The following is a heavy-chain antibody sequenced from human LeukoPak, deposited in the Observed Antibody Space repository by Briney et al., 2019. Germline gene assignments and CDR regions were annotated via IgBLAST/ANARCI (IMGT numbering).Heavy chain of an antibody. Sequence: KPSETLSLTCAVYGGSFSGYYWSWIRQPPGKGLEWIGEINHSGSTNYNPSLKSRVTISVGTSKNQFSLKLSSVTAADTAVYYCARGGGYCSGGSCYSWYYFDYWGQGTLVTVSS. D-gene: IGHD2-15*01. CDR3: ARGGGYCSGGSCYSWYYFDY. J-gene: IGHJ4*02. CDR2: INHSGST. V-gene: IGHV4-34*01. CDR1: GGSFSGYY.